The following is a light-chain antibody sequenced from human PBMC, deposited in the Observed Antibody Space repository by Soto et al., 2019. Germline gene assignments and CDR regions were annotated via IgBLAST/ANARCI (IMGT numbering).Light chain of an antibody. Sequence: DIQMTQSPSTLSASVGDIVTLTCRASQSISSWLAWYQQKPGKAPKLLIYHAYSLESGVPSRFSGSESGTEFTLTINSPQPDDFATYYCQQYNSYPWTFGQGTKVDIK. CDR2: HAY. V-gene: IGKV1-5*01. J-gene: IGKJ1*01. CDR3: QQYNSYPWT. CDR1: QSISSW.